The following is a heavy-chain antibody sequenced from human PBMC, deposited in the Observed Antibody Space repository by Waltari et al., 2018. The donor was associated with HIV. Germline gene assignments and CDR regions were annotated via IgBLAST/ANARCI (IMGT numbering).Heavy chain of an antibody. CDR1: GFTFDDYA. V-gene: IGHV3-9*01. CDR2: ISWNGGSI. Sequence: EVQLVESGGGLVQPGRSLRLSCAASGFTFDDYAMHWVRQAPGKGLEWVSGISWNGGSIGYADSVKGRFTISRDNAKNSLYLQMNSLRAEDTALYYCAKDTVIWASSFAFDIWGQGTMVTVSS. CDR3: AKDTVIWASSFAFDI. J-gene: IGHJ3*02. D-gene: IGHD3-22*01.